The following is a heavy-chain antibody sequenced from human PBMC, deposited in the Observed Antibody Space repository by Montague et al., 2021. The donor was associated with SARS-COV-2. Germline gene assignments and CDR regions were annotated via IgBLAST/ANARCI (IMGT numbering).Heavy chain of an antibody. V-gene: IGHV4-59*01. CDR3: ARRSLGYCSGGSCYSAFDP. D-gene: IGHD2-15*01. J-gene: IGHJ5*02. CDR2: IYYSGST. CDR1: GGSISRCY. Sequence: SETLSLTCTVSGGSISRCYCSWIRQPQGKGLEWIGYIYYSGSTNYNPSLKSRVTISVDTSKNQFSLKLSSVTAADTAVYYCARRSLGYCSGGSCYSAFDPWGQGTLVTVSS.